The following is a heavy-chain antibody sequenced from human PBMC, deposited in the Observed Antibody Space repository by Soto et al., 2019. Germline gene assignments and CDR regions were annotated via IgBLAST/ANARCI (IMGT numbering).Heavy chain of an antibody. CDR2: IKQDGSEK. J-gene: IGHJ4*02. CDR3: ARERAEAAAVDY. Sequence: EVQLVESGGDLVQPGGSLRLSCAASRFTFSTSWITWVRQAPGKGLEWVANIKQDGSEKYYVDSVKGRFTISRDNAKNSLYLQMNTLRAADTAIYYCARERAEAAAVDYWDQGTLVTVSS. CDR1: RFTFSTSW. D-gene: IGHD6-13*01. V-gene: IGHV3-7*01.